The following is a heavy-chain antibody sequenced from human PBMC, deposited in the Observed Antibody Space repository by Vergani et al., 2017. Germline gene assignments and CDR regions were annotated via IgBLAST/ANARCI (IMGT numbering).Heavy chain of an antibody. CDR3: AKVGGASGEKFDY. CDR2: THYSGTT. V-gene: IGHV4-59*11. CDR1: GDSISSHY. Sequence: QLQLQESGPGLVKPSETLSLTCTVSGDSISSHYWSWIRQPPGKGLEWIGDTHYSGTTNYNPSLKSRVTISVDPSKNQFSLRLSPVTAADTAVYPCAKVGGASGEKFDYGSQGTLVTVSS. J-gene: IGHJ4*02. D-gene: IGHD3-10*01.